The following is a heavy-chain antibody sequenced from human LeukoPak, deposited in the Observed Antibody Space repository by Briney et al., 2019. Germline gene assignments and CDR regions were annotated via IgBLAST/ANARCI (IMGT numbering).Heavy chain of an antibody. CDR1: GGSFSGYY. D-gene: IGHD2/OR15-2a*01. CDR3: ARVFRPHYYYYYGMDV. V-gene: IGHV4-34*01. Sequence: PSETLSLTCAVYGGSFSGYYWSWIRQPPGKGLEWIGEINHSGSTNYNPSLKSRVTISVDTPKNQFSLKLSSVTAADTAVYYCARVFRPHYYYYYGMDVWGQGTTVTVSS. CDR2: INHSGST. J-gene: IGHJ6*02.